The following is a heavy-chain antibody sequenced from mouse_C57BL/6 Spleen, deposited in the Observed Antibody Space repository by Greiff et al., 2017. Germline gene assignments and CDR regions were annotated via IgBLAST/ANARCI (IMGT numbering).Heavy chain of an antibody. CDR3: ARSGTYFDY. Sequence: EVQLQQSGPELVKPGASVKISCKASGYTFTDYYMNWVKQSHGKSLEWIGDINPNNGGTSYKQKFKGKATLTVDKSSSTAYMELRSLTSEDSAVYYCARSGTYFDYWGQGTTLTVSS. CDR1: GYTFTDYY. D-gene: IGHD4-1*01. CDR2: INPNNGGT. V-gene: IGHV1-26*01. J-gene: IGHJ2*01.